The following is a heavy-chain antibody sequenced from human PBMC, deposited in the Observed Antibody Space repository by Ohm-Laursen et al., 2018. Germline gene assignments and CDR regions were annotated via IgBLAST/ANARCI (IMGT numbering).Heavy chain of an antibody. CDR1: GFSVSTNY. V-gene: IGHV3-21*01. D-gene: IGHD5-18*01. CDR2: ISSSRSYI. CDR3: ARAPGYSYGSYGMDV. J-gene: IGHJ6*02. Sequence: SLRLSCSASGFSVSTNYMNWVRQAPGKGLEWVSSISSSRSYIYYVDSVKGRFTISRDNAKKSLYLEMNSLRVEDTAVYYCARAPGYSYGSYGMDVWGQGTTVTVS.